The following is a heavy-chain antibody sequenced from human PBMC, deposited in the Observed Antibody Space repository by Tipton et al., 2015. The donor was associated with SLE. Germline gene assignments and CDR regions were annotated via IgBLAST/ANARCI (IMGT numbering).Heavy chain of an antibody. V-gene: IGHV3-33*08. J-gene: IGHJ4*02. D-gene: IGHD6-13*01. CDR2: IWYDGSNK. Sequence: RSLRLSCAASGFTFSSYGMHWVRQAPGKGLEWVAVIWYDGSNKYYVDSVKGRFTISRDNAKNSLYLQMNSLRAEDTAVYYCAREARIAAAGNWGQGTLVTVSS. CDR1: GFTFSSYG. CDR3: AREARIAAAGN.